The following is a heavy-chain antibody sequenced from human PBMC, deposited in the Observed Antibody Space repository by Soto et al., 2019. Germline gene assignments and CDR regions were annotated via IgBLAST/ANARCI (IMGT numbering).Heavy chain of an antibody. D-gene: IGHD3-22*01. Sequence: QVQLVQSGAEVKKPESSVRVSCKASGGTFNNYAITWVRQAPGQGLEWLGGTIPMFGTTNYAEKFQGRVTITADESTNTPNTELISLRSEDTAIYYFARSGIRYHSIGYYLGIDGMDVWGQGTTVIVSS. CDR3: ARSGIRYHSIGYYLGIDGMDV. J-gene: IGHJ6*02. V-gene: IGHV1-69*12. CDR2: TIPMFGTT. CDR1: GGTFNNYA.